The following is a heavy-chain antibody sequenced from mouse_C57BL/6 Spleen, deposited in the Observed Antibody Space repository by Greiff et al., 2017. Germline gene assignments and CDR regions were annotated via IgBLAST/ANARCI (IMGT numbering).Heavy chain of an antibody. J-gene: IGHJ3*01. CDR1: GYSITSGSY. CDR2: ISYDGSN. D-gene: IGHD3-3*01. CDR3: ARVRTGAWFAY. V-gene: IGHV3-6*01. Sequence: VQLQQSGPGLVKPSQSLSLSCSVTGYSITSGSYWNWLRQFPGNKLEWMGYISYDGSNYYKPSLKNRFSISRDTSKNQLFLKLNSVTTEDTDTCDCARVRTGAWFAYWGQGTLVTVSA.